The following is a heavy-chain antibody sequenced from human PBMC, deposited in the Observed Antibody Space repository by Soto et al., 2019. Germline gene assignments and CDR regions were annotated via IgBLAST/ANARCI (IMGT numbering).Heavy chain of an antibody. CDR2: IHYNGST. V-gene: IGHV4-31*03. D-gene: IGHD5-12*01. CDR3: ARTNVDIVPAPYFYYYGLAV. J-gene: IGHJ6*02. CDR1: DPSITSGGYY. Sequence: SETLSLTCSGSDPSITSGGYYWSWIRQHPGKGLEWIALIHYNGSTFFNPSLRSRVSISPDTSQNQFSLKLTSVTAADTAVYSCARTNVDIVPAPYFYYYGLAVWGQGTTVTGSS.